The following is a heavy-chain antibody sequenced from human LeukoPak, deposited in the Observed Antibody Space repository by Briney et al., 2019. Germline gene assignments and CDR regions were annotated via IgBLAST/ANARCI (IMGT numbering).Heavy chain of an antibody. CDR3: TRGSSISAQGDT. J-gene: IGHJ4*02. D-gene: IGHD3-16*01. Sequence: ASVKISCKTSGYTFTGNFMHWVRQAPGQGLEWVGWISAFNYIIEYAQKFQGRVTMTQDTATSTAYMELRSLTSDDTAVFYCTRGSSISAQGDTWGQGTLVSVSS. CDR1: GYTFTGNF. CDR2: ISAFNYII. V-gene: IGHV1-18*04.